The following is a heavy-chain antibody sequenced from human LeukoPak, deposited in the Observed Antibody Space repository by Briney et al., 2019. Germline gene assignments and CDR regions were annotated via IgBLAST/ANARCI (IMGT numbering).Heavy chain of an antibody. CDR3: ARLRGYTSGNPGY. V-gene: IGHV4-39*01. Sequence: SETLSLTCTVSGASISSSSYYWGWIRQPPGKGLEWIGSIYYNGDTYYNSSPKSRLTISVDTSKNQFTLKLSSMTAADTALYYCARLRGYTSGNPGYWGQGSLVTVSS. CDR2: IYYNGDT. J-gene: IGHJ4*02. CDR1: GASISSSSYY. D-gene: IGHD5-18*01.